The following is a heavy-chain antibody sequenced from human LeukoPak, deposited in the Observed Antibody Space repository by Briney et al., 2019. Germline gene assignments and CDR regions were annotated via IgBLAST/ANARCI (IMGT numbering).Heavy chain of an antibody. D-gene: IGHD6-19*01. CDR2: MNPNSGNT. V-gene: IGHV1-8*01. Sequence: ASVKVSCKASGYTFTSYDINWVRQATGQGLEWMGWMNPNSGNTGCAQKFQGRVTMTRNTSISTAYMELSSLRSEDTAVYYCASIAVAGTAEFDYWGQGALVTVSS. J-gene: IGHJ4*02. CDR1: GYTFTSYD. CDR3: ASIAVAGTAEFDY.